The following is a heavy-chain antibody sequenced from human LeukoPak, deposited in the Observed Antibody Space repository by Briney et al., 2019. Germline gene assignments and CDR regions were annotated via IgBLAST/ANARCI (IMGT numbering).Heavy chain of an antibody. CDR3: AKDMSPPYCSGGSCYSGAFDI. CDR2: ISWNSGSI. D-gene: IGHD2-15*01. V-gene: IGHV3-9*01. CDR1: GFTFDDYA. J-gene: IGHJ3*02. Sequence: GGSLRLSCAASGFTFDDYAMYWVRQAPGKGLEWVSGISWNSGSIGYADSVKGRFTISRDNAKNSLYLQMNSLRAEDTALYYCAKDMSPPYCSGGSCYSGAFDIWGQGTMVTVSS.